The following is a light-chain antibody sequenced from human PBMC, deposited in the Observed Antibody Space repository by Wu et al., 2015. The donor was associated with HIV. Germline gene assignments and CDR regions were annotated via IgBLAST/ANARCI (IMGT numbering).Light chain of an antibody. CDR3: QQRRHWPTIT. V-gene: IGKV3D-20*02. CDR2: DAS. CDR1: QSVVSNY. J-gene: IGKJ5*01. Sequence: EIVLTQSPATLSLSPGERATLSCRASQSVVSNYLAWYQKKPGQAPRLLIYDASSRATGIPARFSGSGSGTDFTLTISRLETEDFAVYYCQQRRHWPTITFGRGTR.